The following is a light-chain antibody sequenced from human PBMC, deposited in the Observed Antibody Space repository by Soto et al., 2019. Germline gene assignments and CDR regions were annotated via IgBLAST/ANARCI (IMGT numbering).Light chain of an antibody. J-gene: IGKJ2*01. V-gene: IGKV3-20*01. CDR1: QSVSSTY. CDR2: GAS. CDR3: QQYGRSPPFT. Sequence: EIVLTQSPGTLSLSPGERATLSCRASQSVSSTYIAWYQQKPDQAPRVLIYGASSRATGIPDRFIGGGSGTDFTLTITRLEPSNFAVYFCQQYGRSPPFTFSQGTKVDIK.